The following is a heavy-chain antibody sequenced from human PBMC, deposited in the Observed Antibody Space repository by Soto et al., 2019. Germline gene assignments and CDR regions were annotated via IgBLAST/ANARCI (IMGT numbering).Heavy chain of an antibody. Sequence: ASVKVSCKASGYTFTGYYMHWVRQAPGQGLEWMGWINPNSGGTNYAQKLQGRVTMTTDSSTSTAYMELRSLRSDDTAVYYCARDARRIAAAGLGGMDVWGQGTTVTVSS. CDR3: ARDARRIAAAGLGGMDV. J-gene: IGHJ6*02. D-gene: IGHD6-13*01. CDR2: INPNSGGT. CDR1: GYTFTGYY. V-gene: IGHV1-2*02.